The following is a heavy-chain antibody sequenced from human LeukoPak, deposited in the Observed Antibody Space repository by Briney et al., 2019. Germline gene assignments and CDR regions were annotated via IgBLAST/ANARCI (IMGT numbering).Heavy chain of an antibody. Sequence: SETLSLTCTVSGGSISSGSYYWSWIRQPAGKGLELIGRIFTSGRTNYNPSLKSRVIISADTSKVQFSLTLSSVTAADTAVYYCARQEIGLRSFDPWGQGTLVTVSS. CDR2: IFTSGRT. CDR1: GGSISSGSYY. D-gene: IGHD3/OR15-3a*01. CDR3: ARQEIGLRSFDP. V-gene: IGHV4-61*02. J-gene: IGHJ5*02.